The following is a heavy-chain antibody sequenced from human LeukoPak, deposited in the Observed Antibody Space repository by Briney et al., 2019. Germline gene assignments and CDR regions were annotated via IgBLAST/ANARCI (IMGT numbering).Heavy chain of an antibody. J-gene: IGHJ4*02. CDR1: GYTFTGYY. Sequence: ASVKVSCKASGYTFTGYYMHWGRQAPGQGLEWMGWINPNSGGTNYAQKFQGRVTMTRDTSISTACMELSRLRSDDTAVYYCARIYDFWSDRDYWGQGTLVTVSS. D-gene: IGHD3-3*01. CDR3: ARIYDFWSDRDY. CDR2: INPNSGGT. V-gene: IGHV1-2*02.